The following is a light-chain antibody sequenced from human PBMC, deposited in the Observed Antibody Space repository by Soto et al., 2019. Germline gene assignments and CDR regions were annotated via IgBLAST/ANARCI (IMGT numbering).Light chain of an antibody. CDR1: QRVSTY. Sequence: DIQMTQSPSSLSASVGDRVTITGRASQRVSTYLNWYQQQPGKAPKFLIYAASTLQSGVPSRFSGTGSGTDFTLTISSLQPEDFATYYCQQGSSTLFTFGPGTKVDI. V-gene: IGKV1-39*01. CDR3: QQGSSTLFT. CDR2: AAS. J-gene: IGKJ3*01.